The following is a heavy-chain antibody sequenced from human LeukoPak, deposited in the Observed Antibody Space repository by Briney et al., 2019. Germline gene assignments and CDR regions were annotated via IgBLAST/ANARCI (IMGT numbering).Heavy chain of an antibody. CDR2: IYYSGST. CDR1: GGSISSYY. CDR3: ARGDGYNWESYTH. J-gene: IGHJ4*02. D-gene: IGHD5-24*01. Sequence: SETLSLTCTVSGGSISSYYWSWIRQPPGKGLEWIGYIYYSGSTNYNPSLKSRVTISVDTSKNQFSPKLSSVTAADTAVYYCARGDGYNWESYTHWGQGTLVTVSS. V-gene: IGHV4-59*01.